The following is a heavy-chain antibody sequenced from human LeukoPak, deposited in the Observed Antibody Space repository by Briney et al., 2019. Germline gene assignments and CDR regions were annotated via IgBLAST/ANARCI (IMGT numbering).Heavy chain of an antibody. Sequence: HAGGSLRLSCAASGFTFSSYSMTWVRQAPGKGLEWVSIIGSVSDTIYYADSVKGRFTISRDNSKNTLYLQMNSLRAEDTAIYYCAKRVPGTGLDYWGQGALVTVSS. CDR2: IGSVSDTI. J-gene: IGHJ4*02. CDR3: AKRVPGTGLDY. D-gene: IGHD6-19*01. V-gene: IGHV3-23*01. CDR1: GFTFSSYS.